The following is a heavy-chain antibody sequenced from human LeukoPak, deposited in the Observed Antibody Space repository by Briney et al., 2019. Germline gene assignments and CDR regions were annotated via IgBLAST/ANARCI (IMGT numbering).Heavy chain of an antibody. J-gene: IGHJ4*02. CDR1: GFTVTSNW. Sequence: PGGSLRLSCAASGFTVTSNWIHWVRQAPGKGLVWVSRIDDSGSGTSYADSVKGRFTISRDTAKNTEYLQMNSLRVDDTAVYYCATIFDVWGQGTLVTVSS. CDR3: ATIFDV. V-gene: IGHV3-74*01. CDR2: IDDSGSGT.